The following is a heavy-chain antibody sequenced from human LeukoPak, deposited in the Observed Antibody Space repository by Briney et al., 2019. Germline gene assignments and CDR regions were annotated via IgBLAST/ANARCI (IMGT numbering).Heavy chain of an antibody. D-gene: IGHD6-6*01. V-gene: IGHV4-59*01. CDR1: GGSISSYY. Sequence: PSETLSLTCTVSGGSISSYYWSWIRQPPGKGLEWIGYIYYSGSTNYNPSLKSRVTISVDTSKNQFSLKLSSVTAADTAVYYCARDRPAYSSSGNAFGIWGQGTMVTVSS. CDR2: IYYSGST. J-gene: IGHJ3*02. CDR3: ARDRPAYSSSGNAFGI.